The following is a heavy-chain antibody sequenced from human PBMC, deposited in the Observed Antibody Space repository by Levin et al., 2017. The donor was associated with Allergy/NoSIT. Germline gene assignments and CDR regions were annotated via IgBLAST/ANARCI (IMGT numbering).Heavy chain of an antibody. V-gene: IGHV3-30*03. D-gene: IGHD1-1*01. J-gene: IGHJ4*02. CDR3: VREIAEEGT. Sequence: GEFLKISCAASGFTFSNYALHLVRQAPGKGLEWVGVISDDGSSEFYIDSVKGRFTISRDNSKNRLYLQMDSLRAEDTALYYCVREIAEEGTWGQGTLVIVSS. CDR2: ISDDGSSE. CDR1: GFTFSNYA.